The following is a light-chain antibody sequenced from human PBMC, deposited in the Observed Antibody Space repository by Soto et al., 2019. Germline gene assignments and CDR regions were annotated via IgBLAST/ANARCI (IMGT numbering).Light chain of an antibody. CDR1: QSVSSN. Sequence: EIVLTQSPGTLSLSPGERAALSCGASQSVSSNYLAWYQQKPGQAPRLLIYDASNRATGIPARFSGSGSGTDFTLTISSLEPEDFAVYYCQQRSNWPPLTFGQGTRLET. J-gene: IGKJ5*01. CDR2: DAS. V-gene: IGKV3-11*01. CDR3: QQRSNWPPLT.